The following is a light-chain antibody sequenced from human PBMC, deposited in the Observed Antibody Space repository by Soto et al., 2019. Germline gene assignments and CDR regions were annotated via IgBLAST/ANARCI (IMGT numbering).Light chain of an antibody. Sequence: DIHMTQSPSGLSASGRHMFSITCRSSQSIRSHLNWYQQIPGEAPKLLIYVASSLQRGVPSRFSGSGSGTDFSLTINGLQPEDFATYYCQQSYTTPRTFGQGTKVDIK. CDR3: QQSYTTPRT. CDR2: VAS. J-gene: IGKJ1*01. CDR1: QSIRSH. V-gene: IGKV1-39*01.